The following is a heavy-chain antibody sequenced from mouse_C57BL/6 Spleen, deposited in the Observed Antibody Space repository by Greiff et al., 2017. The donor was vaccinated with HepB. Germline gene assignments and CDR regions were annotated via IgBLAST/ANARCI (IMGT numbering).Heavy chain of an antibody. CDR2: INPSSGYT. CDR1: GYTFTSYT. V-gene: IGHV1-4*01. CDR3: ARWNSSGSDY. D-gene: IGHD3-2*02. J-gene: IGHJ2*01. Sequence: VQRVESGAELARPGASVKMSCKASGYTFTSYTMHWVKQRPGQGLEWIGYINPSSGYTKYNQKFKDKATLTADKSSSTAYMQLSSLTSEDSAVYYCARWNSSGSDYWGQGTTLTVSS.